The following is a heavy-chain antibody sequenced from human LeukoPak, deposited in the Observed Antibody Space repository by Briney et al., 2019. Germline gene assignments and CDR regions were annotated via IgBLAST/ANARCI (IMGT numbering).Heavy chain of an antibody. CDR3: VRDPKSAVAADRFDP. D-gene: IGHD6-19*01. CDR2: IYYNGRT. J-gene: IGHJ5*02. V-gene: IGHV4-39*07. Sequence: SETLSLTCTVSGDSISSSTYYWGWIRQPPGKGLEWIGSIYYNGRTYYNPSLKSRVTISIDTSNQFSLRLDSMTAADTAVYYCVRDPKSAVAADRFDPWGQGTLVTVSS. CDR1: GDSISSSTYY.